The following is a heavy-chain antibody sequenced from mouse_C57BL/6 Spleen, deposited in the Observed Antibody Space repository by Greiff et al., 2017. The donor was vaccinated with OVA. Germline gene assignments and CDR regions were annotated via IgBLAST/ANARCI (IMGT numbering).Heavy chain of an antibody. CDR1: GYSFTDYN. CDR3: ARSNDYYDLDY. Sequence: EVQLQQSGPELVKPGASVKISCKASGYSFTDYNMNWVKQSTGKSLEWIGVINPNYGTTSYNQKFKGQATLTVDQSSSTAYMQLNSLTTEDSAVDYFARSNDYYDLDYWGQGTSLTVSS. V-gene: IGHV1-39*01. J-gene: IGHJ4*01. CDR2: INPNYGTT.